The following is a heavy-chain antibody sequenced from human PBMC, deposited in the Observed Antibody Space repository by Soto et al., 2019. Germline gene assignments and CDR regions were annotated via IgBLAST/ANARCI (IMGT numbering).Heavy chain of an antibody. CDR1: GYAFTSYD. Sequence: VSVKVTCEACGYAFTSYDMNWPRQATGQGLEWMGWMNPNNGNTNYAQKLQGRVTMTTDTSTSTAYMELRSLRSDDTAVYYCARLGLRGGRNWFDPWGQGTLVTVSS. CDR3: ARLGLRGGRNWFDP. V-gene: IGHV1-18*01. J-gene: IGHJ5*02. D-gene: IGHD4-17*01. CDR2: MNPNNGNT.